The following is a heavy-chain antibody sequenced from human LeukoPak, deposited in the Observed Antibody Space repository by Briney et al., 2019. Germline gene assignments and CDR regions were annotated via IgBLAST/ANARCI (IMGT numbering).Heavy chain of an antibody. D-gene: IGHD6-13*01. Sequence: PSETLSLTCTVSGGSISSSSYYWGWIRQPPGKGLEWIGRIYTTGSTNYNPSLKSRVTMSVDTSKNQFSLTLSSVTAADTAVYYCARTHSSRYNWFDPWGQGTLVTVSS. J-gene: IGHJ5*02. CDR3: ARTHSSRYNWFDP. V-gene: IGHV4-39*07. CDR2: IYTTGST. CDR1: GGSISSSSYY.